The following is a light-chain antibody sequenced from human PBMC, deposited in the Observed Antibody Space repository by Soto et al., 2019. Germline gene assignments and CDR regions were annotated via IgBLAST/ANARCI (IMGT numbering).Light chain of an antibody. J-gene: IGKJ1*01. CDR2: DAS. V-gene: IGKV3-15*01. CDR1: QSVSSA. Sequence: TLSPASLYFSPDFIATLSFRASQSVSSALAWYQQKPGLPPRLLIYDASTRATGIPARFSGSGSGTDFTLTICSLQSQDFAVYYCQQDKKSTRTFGEGTKVDI. CDR3: QQDKKSTRT.